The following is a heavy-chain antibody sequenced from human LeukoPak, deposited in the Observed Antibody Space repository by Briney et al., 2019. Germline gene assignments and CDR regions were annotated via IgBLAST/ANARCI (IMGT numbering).Heavy chain of an antibody. CDR3: AGGSGWITGD. V-gene: IGHV3-7*03. CDR2: IKQDGSEI. J-gene: IGHJ4*01. CDR1: GFTFGSYW. Sequence: GGSLRLSCSASGFTFGSYWMNWVRQAPGKGPEWVANIKQDGSEINYVDSVKGRFIISRDNAKNSLYLQMNSLRVDDTAVYYCAGGSGWITGDWGHGTLVTVSP. D-gene: IGHD1-14*01.